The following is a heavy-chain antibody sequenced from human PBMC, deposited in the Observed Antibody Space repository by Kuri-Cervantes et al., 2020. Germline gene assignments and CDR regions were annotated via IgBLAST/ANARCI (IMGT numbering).Heavy chain of an antibody. CDR3: ARHRTGAWYFDL. Sequence: SETLSLTCAVYGGSSSGYYWSWIRQPPGKGLEWIGEMNDSGSAKYNPSLKSRVTISVDTSKNQFSLKLSSVTAADTAVYYCARHRTGAWYFDLWGRGTLVTVSS. V-gene: IGHV4-34*01. D-gene: IGHD3/OR15-3a*01. CDR2: MNDSGSA. CDR1: GGSSSGYY. J-gene: IGHJ2*01.